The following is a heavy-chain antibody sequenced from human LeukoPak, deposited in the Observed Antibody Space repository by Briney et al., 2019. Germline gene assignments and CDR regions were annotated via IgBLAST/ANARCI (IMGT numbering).Heavy chain of an antibody. CDR1: DGSISSSANF. CDR3: ARHEEEDGYNAKTFDY. V-gene: IGHV4-39*01. CDR2: TYYSRNT. D-gene: IGHD5-24*01. J-gene: IGHJ4*02. Sequence: SETLSLTCTVSDGSISSSANFWGWVRQPPGRGLEWIASTYYSRNTYYNPSLKSRVTISVDTSKNQFSLKLSSVTAADTAVYYCARHEEEDGYNAKTFDYWGQGTLVTVSS.